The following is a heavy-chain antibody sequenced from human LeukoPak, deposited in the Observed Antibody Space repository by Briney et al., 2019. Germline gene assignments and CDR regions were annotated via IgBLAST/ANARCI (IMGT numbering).Heavy chain of an antibody. Sequence: SETLSLTRAVYGGSFSGYYWSWIRQPPGKGLEWIGEINHSGSTNYNPSLKSRVTISVDTSKNQFSLKLSSVTAADTAVYYCARVMTTVTTFDYWGQGTLVTVSS. D-gene: IGHD4-17*01. CDR2: INHSGST. CDR1: GGSFSGYY. V-gene: IGHV4-34*01. J-gene: IGHJ4*02. CDR3: ARVMTTVTTFDY.